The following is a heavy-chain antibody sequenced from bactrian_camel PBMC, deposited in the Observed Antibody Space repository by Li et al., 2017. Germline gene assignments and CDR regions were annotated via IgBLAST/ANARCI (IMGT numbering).Heavy chain of an antibody. D-gene: IGHD6*01. CDR2: IAMDGST. Sequence: HVQLVESGEGSVQPGRSLRLHCATSGYTKCMAWFRQVTGREREAVASIAMDGSTSYIDSVKGRFTISRDNAKNALYLQMNALKPEDTAMYYCVDDCYGSRYYLARRTNVWGQGTQVTVS. J-gene: IGHJ4*01. CDR3: VDDCYGSRYYLARRTNV. V-gene: IGHV3S53*01. CDR1: GYTKC.